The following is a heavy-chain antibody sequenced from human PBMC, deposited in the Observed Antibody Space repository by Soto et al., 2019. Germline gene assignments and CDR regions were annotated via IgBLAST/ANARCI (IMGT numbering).Heavy chain of an antibody. Sequence: GGFLRLSCAASGFTFSSYWMHWVRQAPGKGLVWVSRINSDGSSTSYADSVKGRFTISRDNAKNTLYLQMNSLRAEDTAVYYCARDTLRPAAGTYYYYGMDVWGQGTTVTVSS. CDR2: INSDGSST. CDR3: ARDTLRPAAGTYYYYGMDV. D-gene: IGHD6-13*01. CDR1: GFTFSSYW. J-gene: IGHJ6*02. V-gene: IGHV3-74*01.